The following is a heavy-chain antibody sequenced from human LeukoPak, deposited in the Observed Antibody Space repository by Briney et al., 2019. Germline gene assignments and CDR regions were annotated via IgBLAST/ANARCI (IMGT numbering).Heavy chain of an antibody. CDR1: GFTVSSNY. V-gene: IGHV3-66*01. D-gene: IGHD3-22*01. J-gene: IGHJ4*02. CDR3: AKYDSSGYYFDY. Sequence: GGSLRLSCAASGFTVSSNYMSWVRQAPGKGLEWVSVIYSGGSTYYADSVKGRFTISRDNSKNTLYLQMNSLRAEDTAVYYCAKYDSSGYYFDYWGQGTLVTVSS. CDR2: IYSGGST.